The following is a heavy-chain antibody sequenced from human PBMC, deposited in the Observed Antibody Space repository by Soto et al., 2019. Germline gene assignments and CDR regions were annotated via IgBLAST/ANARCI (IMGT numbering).Heavy chain of an antibody. J-gene: IGHJ6*02. D-gene: IGHD6-6*01. V-gene: IGHV3-48*02. CDR1: GFTFSSYS. CDR2: ISSSSSTI. CDR3: ARGLAAPYYYGMDV. Sequence: EVQLVESGGGLVQPGGSLRLSCAASGFTFSSYSMNWVRQAPGKGLEWVSYISSSSSTIYYADSVKGRFTISRDNAKNSLYLQMKSLRDEDTAVYYCARGLAAPYYYGMDVWGQGTTVTVSS.